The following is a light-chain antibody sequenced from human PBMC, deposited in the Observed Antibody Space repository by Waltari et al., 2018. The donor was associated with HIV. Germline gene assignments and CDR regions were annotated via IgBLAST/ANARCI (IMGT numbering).Light chain of an antibody. Sequence: QSALTQPPSASGSPGQSVTISCTGTSSDVGGYNYVSWYQQHPGKAPKLMIYEVSKRPSGVPDRFFGSKSGNTASLTVSGLQAEDEADYYCSSYAGSNINYVFGTGTKVTVL. V-gene: IGLV2-8*01. CDR3: SSYAGSNINYV. CDR1: SSDVGGYNY. J-gene: IGLJ1*01. CDR2: EVS.